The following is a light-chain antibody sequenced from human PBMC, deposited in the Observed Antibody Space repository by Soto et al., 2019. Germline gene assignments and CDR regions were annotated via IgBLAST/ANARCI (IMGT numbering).Light chain of an antibody. J-gene: IGLJ1*01. V-gene: IGLV2-14*01. CDR2: EVS. Sequence: QSVLTQPASVSGSAGQSIAISCTGTSSDVGGYNYVSWYQQHPGKAPKLLFSEVSKRPSGVSDRFSGSKSGNTASLTISGLQTQDEADYYCSSFTSAYTFVFGTGTKVTVL. CDR3: SSFTSAYTFV. CDR1: SSDVGGYNY.